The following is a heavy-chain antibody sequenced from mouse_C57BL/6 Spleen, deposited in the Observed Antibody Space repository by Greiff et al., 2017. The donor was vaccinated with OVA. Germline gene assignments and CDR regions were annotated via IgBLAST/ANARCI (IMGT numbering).Heavy chain of an antibody. V-gene: IGHV5-6*01. CDR3: ARRGPYYYAMDY. D-gene: IGHD1-1*02. Sequence: DVHLVESGGDLVKPGGSLKLSCAASGFTFSSYGMSWVRQTPDKRLEWVATISSGGSYTYYPDSVKGRFTISRDNAKNTLYLQMSSLKSEDTAMYYCARRGPYYYAMDYWGQGTSVTVSS. J-gene: IGHJ4*01. CDR2: ISSGGSYT. CDR1: GFTFSSYG.